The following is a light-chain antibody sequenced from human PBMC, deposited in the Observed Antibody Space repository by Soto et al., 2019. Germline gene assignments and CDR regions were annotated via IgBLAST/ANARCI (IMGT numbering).Light chain of an antibody. Sequence: QSALTQPASVSGSPGQSITISCTGTSSDVGGYNYVSWYQQHPGKAPKLMIYEVSNRPSGVSNRLSGSKSGNTASLTISGLQAEDEADYYCSSYTSSSTYNSVFGTGTKVTVL. CDR1: SSDVGGYNY. J-gene: IGLJ1*01. CDR2: EVS. V-gene: IGLV2-14*01. CDR3: SSYTSSSTYNSV.